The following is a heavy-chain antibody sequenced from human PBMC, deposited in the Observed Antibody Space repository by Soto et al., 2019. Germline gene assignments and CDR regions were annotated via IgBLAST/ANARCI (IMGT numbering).Heavy chain of an antibody. J-gene: IGHJ4*02. V-gene: IGHV3-33*08. Sequence: GGSLRLSCAASGFTFSSYGMHWVRQAPGKGLEWVAVIWYDGSNKYYADSVKGRFTISRDNSKNTLYLQMNSLRAEDTAVYYCARDIDFWSGYYDLFDYWGQGTLVTVSS. D-gene: IGHD3-3*01. CDR1: GFTFSSYG. CDR2: IWYDGSNK. CDR3: ARDIDFWSGYYDLFDY.